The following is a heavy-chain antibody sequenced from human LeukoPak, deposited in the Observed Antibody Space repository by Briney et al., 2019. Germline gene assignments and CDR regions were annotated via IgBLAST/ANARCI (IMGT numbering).Heavy chain of an antibody. Sequence: ASVTVSFTASGYTFTIYAMHWVRQAPGQRLEWMGWINAGNGNTKYSQKFQGRVTITRDTSASTAYMELSSLRSEDTAVYYCARDRWWEPTDFSFDYWGQGTLVTVPS. CDR1: GYTFTIYA. D-gene: IGHD1-26*01. J-gene: IGHJ4*02. CDR3: ARDRWWEPTDFSFDY. CDR2: INAGNGNT. V-gene: IGHV1-3*01.